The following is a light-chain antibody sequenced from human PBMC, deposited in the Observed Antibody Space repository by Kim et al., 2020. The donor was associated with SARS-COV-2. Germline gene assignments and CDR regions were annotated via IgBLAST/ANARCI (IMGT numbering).Light chain of an antibody. CDR2: AAS. Sequence: DIQMTQSPSSVPASVGDRVTITCRASQAISSWLAWYQQKPGNAPNLLIYAASSLQSGVPSRFSGSGSETNFTLTITSLQPEDFATYYCQQASSFPLTFGGGTKVDIK. J-gene: IGKJ4*01. V-gene: IGKV1-12*01. CDR3: QQASSFPLT. CDR1: QAISSW.